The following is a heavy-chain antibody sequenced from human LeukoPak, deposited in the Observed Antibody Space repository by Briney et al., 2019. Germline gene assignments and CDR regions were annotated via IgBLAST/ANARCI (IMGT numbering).Heavy chain of an antibody. CDR2: VYSGDRT. J-gene: IGHJ4*02. CDR1: GFTVNSNY. D-gene: IGHD6-25*01. V-gene: IGHV3-66*01. CDR3: ANGYLIDY. Sequence: GGSLTHSRAASGFTVNSNYMSWVRQAPGKGLEWVSVVYSGDRTYYADSVKGRFTISRDDSTNTLYLLMNSLRAEDTAVYYCANGYLIDYWGQGTLVTVSS.